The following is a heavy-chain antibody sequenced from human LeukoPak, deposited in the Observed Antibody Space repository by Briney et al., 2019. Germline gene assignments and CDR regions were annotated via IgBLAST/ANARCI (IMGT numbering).Heavy chain of an antibody. D-gene: IGHD1/OR15-1a*01. J-gene: IGHJ4*02. CDR3: AREQSFEHPADC. CDR2: IIPIFGTT. Sequence: ASVKVSCKASGGTFSSYAISWVRQAPGQGLEWMGGIIPIFGTTNYAQKFQGRVTITADESTSTAYMELSSLRSEDTAVYYCAREQSFEHPADCWGQGTLVTVSS. CDR1: GGTFSSYA. V-gene: IGHV1-69*13.